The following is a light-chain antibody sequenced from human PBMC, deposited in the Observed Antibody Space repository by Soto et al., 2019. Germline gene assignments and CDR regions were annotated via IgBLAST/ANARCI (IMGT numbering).Light chain of an antibody. CDR3: QQRVNWPPT. V-gene: IGKV3-11*01. CDR2: DAS. Sequence: EVVLTQSPASLSLSPGDRATLSCRADQSVSDYLAWYQQKPGQPPRLLLFDASSRATGVPHRFSAGGSGTDFTLIISSLQPEDFAVYYCQQRVNWPPTFGGGTKVEI. J-gene: IGKJ4*01. CDR1: QSVSDY.